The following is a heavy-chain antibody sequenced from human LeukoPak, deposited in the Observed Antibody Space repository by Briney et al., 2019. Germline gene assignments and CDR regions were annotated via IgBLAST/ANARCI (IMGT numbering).Heavy chain of an antibody. J-gene: IGHJ4*02. D-gene: IGHD3-16*01. V-gene: IGHV3-21*01. CDR3: APAHEVTSGFDY. CDR1: GFTFSSYS. CDR2: ISSSSSYI. Sequence: GGSLRLSCAASGFTFSSYSMNWVRQAPGKGLEWVSSISSSSSYIYYADPVKGRFTISRDNAKNSLYLQMNSLRAEDTAVYYCAPAHEVTSGFDYWGQGTLVTVSS.